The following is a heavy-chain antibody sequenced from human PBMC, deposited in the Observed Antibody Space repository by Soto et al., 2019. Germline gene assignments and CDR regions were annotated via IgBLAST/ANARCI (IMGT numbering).Heavy chain of an antibody. V-gene: IGHV3-48*02. CDR2: ISSSSSTI. CDR1: GFTFSSYT. CDR3: ARDPPGGMEARPLHFDD. J-gene: IGHJ4*02. Sequence: EVQLVESGGGLVQPGGSLRLSCAASGFTFSSYTMNWVRQAPGKGLEWVSYISSSSSTIYYADSVKGRFTISRDNAKNSLYLQMNSLRDEDTAVNYCARDPPGGMEARPLHFDDWGQRTIVTVSS. D-gene: IGHD6-6*01.